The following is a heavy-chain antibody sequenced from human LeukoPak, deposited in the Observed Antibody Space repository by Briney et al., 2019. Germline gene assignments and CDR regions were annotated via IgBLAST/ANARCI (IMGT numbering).Heavy chain of an antibody. V-gene: IGHV1-58*02. CDR1: GFTFTSSA. J-gene: IGHJ6*02. CDR3: AAPLPYYGDYSRQVEYYYYYGMDV. CDR2: IVVGSGNT. Sequence: GASVKVSWKASGFTFTSSAMQWVRQARGQRLEWIGWIVVGSGNTNYAQKFQERVTITRDMSTSTAYMELSSLRSEDTAVYYCAAPLPYYGDYSRQVEYYYYYGMDVWGQGTTVTVSS. D-gene: IGHD4-17*01.